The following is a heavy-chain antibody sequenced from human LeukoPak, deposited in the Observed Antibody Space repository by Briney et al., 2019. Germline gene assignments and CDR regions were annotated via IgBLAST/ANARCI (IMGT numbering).Heavy chain of an antibody. CDR2: IIPIFGTA. D-gene: IGHD2-15*01. Sequence: SVKVSCKASGGTFSSYAISWVRQAPGQGLEWMGGIIPIFGTANYAQKFQGRVTITTDESTSTAYMELSSLRSEDTAVYYCARGVNFLVARGGAFDIWGQGTMVTVSS. CDR3: ARGVNFLVARGGAFDI. J-gene: IGHJ3*02. V-gene: IGHV1-69*05. CDR1: GGTFSSYA.